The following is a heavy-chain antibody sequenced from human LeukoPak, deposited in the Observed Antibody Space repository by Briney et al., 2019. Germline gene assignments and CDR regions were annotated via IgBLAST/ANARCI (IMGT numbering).Heavy chain of an antibody. CDR2: INPNSGGT. CDR1: GYTFTGYY. J-gene: IGHJ4*02. CDR3: ARGGYGGNSDY. V-gene: IGHV1-2*02. Sequence: ASVKVSCKASGYTFTGYYMHWVRQAPGQGLEWMGWINPNSGGTNYAQKFQGRVTITADKSTSTAYMELSSLRSEDTAVYYCARGGYGGNSDYWGQGTLVTVSS. D-gene: IGHD4-23*01.